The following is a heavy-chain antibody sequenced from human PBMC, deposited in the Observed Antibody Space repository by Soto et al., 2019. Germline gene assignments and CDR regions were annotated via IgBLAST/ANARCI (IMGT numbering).Heavy chain of an antibody. D-gene: IGHD3-16*01. CDR1: GGTFSSYA. V-gene: IGHV1-69*01. Sequence: QVQLVQSGAEVKKPGSSVKVSCKASGGTFSSYAISWVRQAPGQGLEWMGGIIPIFGTANYAQKFQGRVTITADETTSTAYKGVRSLRSEDTAVYYWARGGGEAGDYYFDYWGQGTLVTVSS. CDR2: IIPIFGTA. J-gene: IGHJ4*02. CDR3: ARGGGEAGDYYFDY.